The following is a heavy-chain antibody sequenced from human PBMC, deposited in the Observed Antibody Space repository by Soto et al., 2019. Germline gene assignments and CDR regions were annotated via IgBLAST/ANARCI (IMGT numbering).Heavy chain of an antibody. D-gene: IGHD6-13*01. CDR1: GGSISSGGYY. Sequence: QVQLQESGPGLVKPSQTLSLTCTVSGGSISSGGYYWSWIRQHPGKGLEWIGYIYYSGSTYYNPSPKGRVTISIDPSKNQFPLKLSSVTAADTAVYYWARSFGVAAAGPFDYWGQGTLVTVSS. CDR3: ARSFGVAAAGPFDY. J-gene: IGHJ4*02. CDR2: IYYSGST. V-gene: IGHV4-31*03.